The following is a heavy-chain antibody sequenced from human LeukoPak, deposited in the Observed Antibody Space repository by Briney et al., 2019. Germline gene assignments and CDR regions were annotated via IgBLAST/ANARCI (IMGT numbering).Heavy chain of an antibody. CDR3: ARRYYDILTGYYLDY. V-gene: IGHV3-30-3*01. CDR1: GFTFSSYA. Sequence: GGSLRLSCAASGFTFSSYAMHWVRQAPGKGLEWVAVISYDGSNKYYADSVKGRFTISRDNSKNTLYLQMNSLRAEDTAVYYCARRYYDILTGYYLDYWGQGTLVTVSS. CDR2: ISYDGSNK. J-gene: IGHJ4*02. D-gene: IGHD3-9*01.